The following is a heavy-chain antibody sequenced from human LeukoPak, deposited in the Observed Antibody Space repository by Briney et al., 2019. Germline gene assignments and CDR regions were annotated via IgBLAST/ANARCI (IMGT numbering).Heavy chain of an antibody. Sequence: QPGGSLRLSCAASGFTFSNYWMHWVRQAPGKGLVWVSRINSDGSSTSHADSVKGRFTISRDNSKNTLYLQMNSLRAEDTAVYYCAKESLIFYGSDYWGQGTLVTVSS. D-gene: IGHD3-10*01. V-gene: IGHV3-74*01. CDR1: GFTFSNYW. CDR3: AKESLIFYGSDY. CDR2: INSDGSST. J-gene: IGHJ4*02.